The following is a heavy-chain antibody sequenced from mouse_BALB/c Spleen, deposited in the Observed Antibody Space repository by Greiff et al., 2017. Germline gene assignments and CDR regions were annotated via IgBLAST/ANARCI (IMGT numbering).Heavy chain of an antibody. D-gene: IGHD3-2*01. J-gene: IGHJ2*01. Sequence: EVKLVESGGGLVKPGGSLKLSCAASGFTFSSYTMSWVRQTPEKRLEWVATISSGGSYTYYPDSVKGRFTISRDNAKNTLYLQMSSLKSEDTAMYYCTRLDSSGYVKDYWGQGTTLTVSS. CDR3: TRLDSSGYVKDY. CDR1: GFTFSSYT. CDR2: ISSGGSYT. V-gene: IGHV5-6-4*01.